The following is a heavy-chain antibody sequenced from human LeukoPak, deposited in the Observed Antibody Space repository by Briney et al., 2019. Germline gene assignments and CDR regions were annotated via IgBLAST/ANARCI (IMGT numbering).Heavy chain of an antibody. Sequence: SETLSLTCTVSGYSISSGYYWGWIRRPPGKGLEWIGSIYHSGSTYYNPSLKSRVTISVDTSKNQFSLKLSSVAAADTAVYYRARGWQYSSGWYGKGGWFDPWGQGTLVTVSS. CDR3: ARGWQYSSGWYGKGGWFDP. CDR1: GYSISSGYY. V-gene: IGHV4-38-2*02. J-gene: IGHJ5*02. CDR2: IYHSGST. D-gene: IGHD6-19*01.